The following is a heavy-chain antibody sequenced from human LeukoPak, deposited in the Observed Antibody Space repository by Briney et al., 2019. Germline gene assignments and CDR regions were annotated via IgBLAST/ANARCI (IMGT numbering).Heavy chain of an antibody. J-gene: IGHJ3*02. CDR3: ARDRSSGYDDAFDI. Sequence: RALRLSCAAPGFTSSCLSMRWVRPAPRKGLGWGANLKQDGSEKYYVDSVKGRFTISRDNAKNSLYLQMNSLRAEDTAVYYCARDRSSGYDDAFDIWGQGTMVTVSS. CDR2: LKQDGSEK. CDR1: GFTSSCLS. V-gene: IGHV3-7*01. D-gene: IGHD5-12*01.